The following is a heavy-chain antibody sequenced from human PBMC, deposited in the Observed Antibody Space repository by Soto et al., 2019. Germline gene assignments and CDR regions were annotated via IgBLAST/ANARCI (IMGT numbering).Heavy chain of an antibody. V-gene: IGHV1-2*02. J-gene: IGHJ6*02. D-gene: IGHD1-26*01. CDR1: GYTFTGYY. CDR2: INPNSGDT. CDR3: AKGGAIVAAGTRVYLYNAMDV. Sequence: ASVKVSCKASGYTFTGYYVHWVRQAPGQGLELMGWINPNSGDTYLAQRFQGRVTMNRDTSIGTAYMELRGLTSDDTAEYYCAKGGAIVAAGTRVYLYNAMDVWGQGTTVTVYS.